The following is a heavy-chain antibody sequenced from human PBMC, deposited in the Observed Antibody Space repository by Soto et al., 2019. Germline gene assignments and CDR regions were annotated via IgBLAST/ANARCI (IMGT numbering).Heavy chain of an antibody. CDR3: ARPLWSNVYNLGYFDL. V-gene: IGHV3-30-3*01. CDR2: ISFDGGNK. Sequence: QVQLVESGGGVVQPGRSLRLSCAASGFTFSSYAMHWVRQAPGKGLEWVAVISFDGGNKYYADSVKGRFTLSRDKTNCPLYLEMNGLRAEQRAVYYCARPLWSNVYNLGYFDLWRRGALVSVAS. CDR1: GFTFSSYA. D-gene: IGHD3-16*01. J-gene: IGHJ2*01.